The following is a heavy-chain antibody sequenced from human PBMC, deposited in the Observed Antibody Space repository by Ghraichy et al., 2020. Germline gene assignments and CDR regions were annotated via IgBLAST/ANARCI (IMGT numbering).Heavy chain of an antibody. J-gene: IGHJ4*02. CDR3: AKEVSWALDS. Sequence: GGSLRLSCAASGFTFSTYSMNWVRQAPGKGLEWVSYISSRSSGIYYADSVKGRFTVSRDNAKNSLYLQMNSLRDEDTAVYYCAKEVSWALDSWGQGTLVTVSS. CDR1: GFTFSTYS. CDR2: ISSRSSGI. V-gene: IGHV3-48*02.